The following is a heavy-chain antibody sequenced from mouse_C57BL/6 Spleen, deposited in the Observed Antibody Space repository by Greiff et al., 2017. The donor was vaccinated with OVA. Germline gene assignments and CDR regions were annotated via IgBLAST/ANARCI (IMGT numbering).Heavy chain of an antibody. Sequence: DVKLVESGPGLVKPSQSLSLTCSVTGYPITSGYYWNWIRQFPGNKLEWMGYISYDGSNNYNPSLKNRISITRDTTKNQFFLKLNSVTTEDTATYYCARDRVLENFDYWGQGTTLTVSS. CDR2: ISYDGSN. D-gene: IGHD1-1*01. CDR3: ARDRVLENFDY. J-gene: IGHJ2*01. CDR1: GYPITSGYY. V-gene: IGHV3-6*01.